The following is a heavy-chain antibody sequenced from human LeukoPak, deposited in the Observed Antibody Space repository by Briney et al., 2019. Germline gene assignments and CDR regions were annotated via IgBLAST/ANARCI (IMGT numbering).Heavy chain of an antibody. J-gene: IGHJ4*02. CDR2: ISGSGGST. V-gene: IGHV3-23*01. CDR3: ARAGYYLSPYFFDY. CDR1: GITFSNSA. D-gene: IGHD3-3*01. Sequence: GGSLRLSCVPSGITFSNSALSWVRQAPGKGLEWVSAISGSGGSTYYADSVKGRFTTSRDNSKNTLYLQMNSLRAEDTAVYYCARAGYYLSPYFFDYWGQGTLVAVSS.